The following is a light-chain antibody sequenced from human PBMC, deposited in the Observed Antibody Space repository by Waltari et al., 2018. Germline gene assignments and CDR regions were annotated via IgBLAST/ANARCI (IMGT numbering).Light chain of an antibody. CDR3: AAWDDSLNGQV. Sequence: QSVLTQPPSASGTPGQRVTISCSGSSSNIGSNTVNWYQHLPGTAPKLIYSNNQRPSGVPDRCSGSKSGTSASLAISGLQSEDEADYYCAAWDDSLNGQVFGGGTKLTVL. V-gene: IGLV1-44*01. CDR2: SNN. J-gene: IGLJ3*02. CDR1: SSNIGSNT.